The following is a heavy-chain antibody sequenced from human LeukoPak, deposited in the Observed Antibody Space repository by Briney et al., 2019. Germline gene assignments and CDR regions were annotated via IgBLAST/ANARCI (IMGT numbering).Heavy chain of an antibody. CDR1: GGSFSGYY. Sequence: SETLSLTCAVYGGSFSGYYWSWIRQPPGKGLEWIGEINHSGSTNYNPSLKSRVTISVDTSKNQFSLKLSSVTAADTAVYYCARDPGYDSSGYIDPWGQGTLVTVSS. D-gene: IGHD3-22*01. CDR2: INHSGST. CDR3: ARDPGYDSSGYIDP. V-gene: IGHV4-34*01. J-gene: IGHJ5*02.